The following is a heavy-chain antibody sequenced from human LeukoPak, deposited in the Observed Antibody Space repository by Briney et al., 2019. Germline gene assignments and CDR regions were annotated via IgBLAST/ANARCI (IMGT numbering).Heavy chain of an antibody. CDR3: AKDYYGSANFFDY. V-gene: IGHV3-9*01. CDR2: ISWNSGSI. J-gene: IGHJ4*02. Sequence: GGSLRLSCAASGFTFDDYAMHWVRQAPGKGLEWVSGISWNSGSIGYADSVKGRFTISRDNAKNSLYLQMNSLRAEDTALYYCAKDYYGSANFFDYWGQGTLVTVSS. D-gene: IGHD3-10*01. CDR1: GFTFDDYA.